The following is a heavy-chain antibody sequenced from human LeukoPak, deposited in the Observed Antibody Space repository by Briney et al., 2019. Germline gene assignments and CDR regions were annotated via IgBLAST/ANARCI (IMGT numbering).Heavy chain of an antibody. D-gene: IGHD3-22*01. CDR1: GFTFSSHW. CDR3: ARDKGDYDTSGSLFVF. J-gene: IGHJ4*02. CDR2: IKQDGSEK. Sequence: PGGSLRLSCAGSGFTFSSHWIGWVRQAPRKGLEWVANIKQDGSEKYYVDSVKGRFTISRDNAKNSLYLQMNYLRAEDTAVYYCARDKGDYDTSGSLFVFGGQGTLVTVSS. V-gene: IGHV3-7*03.